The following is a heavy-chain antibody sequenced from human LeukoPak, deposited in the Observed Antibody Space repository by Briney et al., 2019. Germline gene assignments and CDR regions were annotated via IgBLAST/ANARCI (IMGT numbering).Heavy chain of an antibody. Sequence: NPSETLSLTCVVYGVSFSDYDWSWIRQPPGKGLEWVGEINHGGSNNYNPSLKSRVTMLVDTTMNQFSLEVSSVTAADTAVYYCARGGGYNYTDVWGKGTTVTASS. CDR1: GVSFSDYD. D-gene: IGHD4-23*01. CDR3: ARGGGYNYTDV. J-gene: IGHJ6*03. CDR2: INHGGSN. V-gene: IGHV4-34*01.